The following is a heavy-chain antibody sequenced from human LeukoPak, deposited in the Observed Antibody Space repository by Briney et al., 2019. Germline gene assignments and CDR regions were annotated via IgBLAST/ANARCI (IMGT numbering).Heavy chain of an antibody. CDR2: IYYSGNT. CDR3: ARTSRAAGNDYFDY. CDR1: AGSISSYY. D-gene: IGHD6-13*01. J-gene: IGHJ4*02. V-gene: IGHV4-59*01. Sequence: PSETLSTTCTVSAGSISSYYWSWFGRTPGKGLKWIGCIYYSGNTNYNPSLKSRVTISVDTSKDQFSLKLNSVTAADTAVYYCARTSRAAGNDYFDYWGQGTLVTVSS.